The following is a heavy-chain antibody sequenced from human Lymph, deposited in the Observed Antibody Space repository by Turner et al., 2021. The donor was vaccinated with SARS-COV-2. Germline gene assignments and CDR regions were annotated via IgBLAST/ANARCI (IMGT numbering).Heavy chain of an antibody. CDR1: GFTFSSYT. D-gene: IGHD2-15*01. CDR2: ISGSGAST. Sequence: EVQLFESGGGLVQPGGSLRLSCAASGFTFSSYTMSWVRQAPGKGLEWVSAISGSGASTYYADSVKGRFTISRDNSKNTLYLQMNSLRVEDTAVYYCAKDGYDGIYCGGGSCYSGWFDPWGQGTLVTVSS. V-gene: IGHV3-23*01. J-gene: IGHJ5*02. CDR3: AKDGYDGIYCGGGSCYSGWFDP.